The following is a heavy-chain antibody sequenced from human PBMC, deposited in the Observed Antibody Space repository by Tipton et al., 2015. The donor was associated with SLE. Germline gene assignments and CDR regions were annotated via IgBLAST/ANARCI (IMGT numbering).Heavy chain of an antibody. V-gene: IGHV3-74*01. CDR1: GFTFSSYW. D-gene: IGHD4-17*01. Sequence: GSLRLSCAASGFTFSSYWMHWVRQAPGKGLVWVSRVYIDGSRRGYADSVQGRFTISRDNAKNTLFLLLNSLRAEDTAVYYCARVWDYGDAFDIWGQGTMVTVSS. CDR2: VYIDGSRR. CDR3: ARVWDYGDAFDI. J-gene: IGHJ3*02.